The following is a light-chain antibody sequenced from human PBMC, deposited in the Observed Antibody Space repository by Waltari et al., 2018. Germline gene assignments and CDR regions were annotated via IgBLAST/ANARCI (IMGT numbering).Light chain of an antibody. CDR1: QSVTSTY. Sequence: DIVLTQSPGNLSLSPGERATLSCRASQSVTSTYLAWYQQKPGQAPRLLIYGTSNRATGIPDRFSGSGSGTDFSLTISRLEPEDFAVYYCQQYGTSPRLTFGGGTKVEIK. V-gene: IGKV3-20*01. CDR2: GTS. CDR3: QQYGTSPRLT. J-gene: IGKJ4*01.